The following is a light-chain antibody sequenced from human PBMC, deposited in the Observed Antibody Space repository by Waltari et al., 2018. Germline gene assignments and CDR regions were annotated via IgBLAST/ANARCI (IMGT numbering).Light chain of an antibody. CDR3: QQSYSTPYT. CDR2: AAS. Sequence: DILLTQSPVFLSAFVGDRVTISCRSSQTVNTYLNWYQQKLGEAPKLLIYAASTLQSGVPPRYSGTGSVTVFTLIILSLQPEDFATYFCQQSYSTPYTFGPGT. CDR1: QTVNTY. J-gene: IGKJ2*01. V-gene: IGKV1-39*01.